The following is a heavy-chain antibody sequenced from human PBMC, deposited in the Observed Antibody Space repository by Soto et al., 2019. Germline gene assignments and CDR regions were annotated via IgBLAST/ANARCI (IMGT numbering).Heavy chain of an antibody. CDR1: GFTFSSYG. V-gene: IGHV3-30*18. D-gene: IGHD4-17*01. CDR2: ISYDGSNK. CDR3: AKIDSGDFPPI. J-gene: IGHJ4*02. Sequence: GGSLRLSCAASGFTFSSYGMHWVRQAPGKGLEWVAVISYDGSNKYYADSVKGRFTISRDNSKNTLYLQMNSLRAEDTAVYYCAKIDSGDFPPIWGQGTLVTVSS.